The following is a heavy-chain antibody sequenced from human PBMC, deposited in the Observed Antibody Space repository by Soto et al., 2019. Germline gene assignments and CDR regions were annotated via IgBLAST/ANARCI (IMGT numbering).Heavy chain of an antibody. V-gene: IGHV3-33*01. J-gene: IGHJ4*02. D-gene: IGHD5-18*01. Sequence: QVQLVESGGGVVQPGRSLRLSCAASGFTFSSYGMHWVRQAPGKGLEWVAVIWYDGSNKYYADSVKGRFTISRDNSKNTLYLQMNRLRAEDTAVYYCARGLPNVDTAMVTYYFDYWGQGTLVTVSS. CDR1: GFTFSSYG. CDR3: ARGLPNVDTAMVTYYFDY. CDR2: IWYDGSNK.